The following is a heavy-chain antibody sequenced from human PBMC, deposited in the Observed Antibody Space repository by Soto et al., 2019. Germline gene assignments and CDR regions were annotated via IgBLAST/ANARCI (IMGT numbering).Heavy chain of an antibody. CDR3: ARDGLRYFDWLLQTPAYYHYGMDV. D-gene: IGHD3-9*01. Sequence: WGSLRLSCAPYVFNVRSNYMNWVRQATGKGLDRVSRIYSGGSTYYADSVKGRFTISRDNSKNTLYLQMNSLRAEDTAVYYCARDGLRYFDWLLQTPAYYHYGMDVWGQGTPVTGSS. J-gene: IGHJ6*02. CDR2: IYSGGST. CDR1: VFNVRSNY. V-gene: IGHV3-53*01.